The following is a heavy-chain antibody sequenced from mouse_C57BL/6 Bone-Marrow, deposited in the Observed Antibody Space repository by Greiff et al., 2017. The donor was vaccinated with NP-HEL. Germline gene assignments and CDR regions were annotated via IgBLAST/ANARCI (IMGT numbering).Heavy chain of an antibody. Sequence: QVQLQQPGAELVKPGASVKLSCKASGYTFTSYWMQWVKQRPGQGLEWIGEIDPSDSYTNYNQKFKGKATLTVDTSSSTAYMQLSSLTSEDSAVYYCARGLGYYWGQGTTLTVSS. CDR2: IDPSDSYT. CDR1: GYTFTSYW. J-gene: IGHJ2*01. V-gene: IGHV1-50*01. CDR3: ARGLGYY.